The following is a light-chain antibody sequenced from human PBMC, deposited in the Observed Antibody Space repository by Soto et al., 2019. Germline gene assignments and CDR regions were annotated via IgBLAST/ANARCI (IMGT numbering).Light chain of an antibody. V-gene: IGLV2-14*01. CDR2: DVI. J-gene: IGLJ1*01. Sequence: QSALTQPASVSGSPGQSITISCTGTGSDVGGYNYVSWYQQYPGKAPKLIIYDVIHRPLGVSNRFSGSRSGNTASLTISGLQAEDEADYYCCSSTSSSPYVFGTGTKLTVL. CDR1: GSDVGGYNY. CDR3: CSSTSSSPYV.